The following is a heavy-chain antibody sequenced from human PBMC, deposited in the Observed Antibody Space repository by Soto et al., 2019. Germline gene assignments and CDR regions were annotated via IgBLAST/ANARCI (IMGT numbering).Heavy chain of an antibody. Sequence: PSETLSLTCTVSGDSISNAAYYWGWIRQPPGKGLEWIGSIHNSGSTYFNPSLKSRVTISVDTSKNQFSLKLSSVTAADTAVYFCTRRSRWYYYGTASYYNLWLDSWGQGNLVTVSS. J-gene: IGHJ5*01. CDR3: TRRSRWYYYGTASYYNLWLDS. CDR2: IHNSGST. CDR1: GDSISNAAYY. V-gene: IGHV4-39*01. D-gene: IGHD3-10*01.